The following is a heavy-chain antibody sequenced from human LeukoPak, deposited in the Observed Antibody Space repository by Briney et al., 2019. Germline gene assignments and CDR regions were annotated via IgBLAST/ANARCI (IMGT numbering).Heavy chain of an antibody. CDR1: GFTFSSYW. CDR2: IRYDGSNK. Sequence: SGGSLRLSCAASGFTFSSYWMHWVRQAPGKGLEWVAFIRYDGSNKYYADSVKGRFTISRDNSKNTLYLQMNSLRAEDTAVYYCAILTGSPNHLKLDDNWGQGTLVTVSS. D-gene: IGHD3-9*01. V-gene: IGHV3-30*02. J-gene: IGHJ4*02. CDR3: AILTGSPNHLKLDDN.